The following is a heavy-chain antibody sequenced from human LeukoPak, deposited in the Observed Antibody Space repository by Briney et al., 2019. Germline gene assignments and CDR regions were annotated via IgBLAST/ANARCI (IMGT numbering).Heavy chain of an antibody. CDR3: ARARTWIQLWFLDY. CDR1: GFTFGSYA. CDR2: ISGSGGAT. Sequence: GGSLRLSCAASGFTFGSYAMSWVRQAPGKGLEWVSAISGSGGATYSADSVKGRFTISIDNSKNTLYLQMNSLRAEDTAVYYCARARTWIQLWFLDYWGQGTLVTVSS. V-gene: IGHV3-23*01. J-gene: IGHJ4*02. D-gene: IGHD5-18*01.